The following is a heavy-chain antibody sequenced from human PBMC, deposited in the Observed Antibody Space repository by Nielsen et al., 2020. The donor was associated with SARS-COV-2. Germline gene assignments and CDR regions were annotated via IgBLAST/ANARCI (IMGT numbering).Heavy chain of an antibody. V-gene: IGHV1-69*13. Sequence: SVKVSCKASGGTFSSYAISWVRQAPGQGLEWMGGIIPIFGTANYAQKFQGSVTITADESTSTAYMELSSLRSEDTAVYYCARDRMSGSGSYLWNWGQGTLVTVSS. CDR2: IIPIFGTA. CDR3: ARDRMSGSGSYLWN. D-gene: IGHD3-10*01. J-gene: IGHJ4*02. CDR1: GGTFSSYA.